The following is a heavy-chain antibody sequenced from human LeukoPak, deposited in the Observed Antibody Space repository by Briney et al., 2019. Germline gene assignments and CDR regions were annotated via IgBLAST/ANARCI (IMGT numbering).Heavy chain of an antibody. J-gene: IGHJ4*02. CDR3: AVVVVEEGDY. Sequence: GGSLRLSCAASGFTFSSYSMNWVRQAPGKRLEWVSYISSSSSTIYYADSVKGRFTISRDNAKNSLYLQMNSLRDEDTAVYYCAVVVVEEGDYWGQGTLVTVSS. D-gene: IGHD2-15*01. CDR2: ISSSSSTI. CDR1: GFTFSSYS. V-gene: IGHV3-48*02.